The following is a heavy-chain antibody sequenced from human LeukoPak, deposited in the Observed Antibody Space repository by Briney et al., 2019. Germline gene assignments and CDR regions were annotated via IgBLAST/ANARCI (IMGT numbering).Heavy chain of an antibody. V-gene: IGHV3-33*06. CDR2: IWYDGSHD. CDR3: AKEGDYCSSSGCHKSGIDY. CDR1: GFTFSHYA. J-gene: IGHJ4*02. Sequence: PGGSLRLSCAASGFTFSHYAMHWVRQAPGKGLEWVAVIWYDGSHDTYTDSVKGRFTVSRDNFKNALHLQMNSLRVEDTAVYYCAKEGDYCSSSGCHKSGIDYWGQGTLVTVSS. D-gene: IGHD2-2*01.